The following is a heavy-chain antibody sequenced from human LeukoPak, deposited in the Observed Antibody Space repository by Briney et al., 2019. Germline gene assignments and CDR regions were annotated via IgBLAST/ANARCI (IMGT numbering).Heavy chain of an antibody. V-gene: IGHV1-2*02. CDR3: ARALYYDSSGYYSSSYHYFQH. CDR2: INPNGGGT. D-gene: IGHD3-22*01. CDR1: GYTFTSYY. Sequence: ASVKVSCKASGYTFTSYYLHWVRQAPGQGLEWMGWINPNGGGTNYAQKFQGRVTMTRDTSISTAYMELSRLRSDDTAEYYCARALYYDSSGYYSSSYHYFQHWGQGTLVTVSS. J-gene: IGHJ1*01.